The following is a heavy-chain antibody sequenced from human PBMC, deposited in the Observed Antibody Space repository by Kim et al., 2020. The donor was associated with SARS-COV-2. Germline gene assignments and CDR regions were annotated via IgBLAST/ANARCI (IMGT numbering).Heavy chain of an antibody. CDR3: ARDHSEGGSMVY. CDR2: IYYSGST. J-gene: IGHJ4*02. D-gene: IGHD3-10*01. CDR1: GGSISSSSYY. Sequence: SETLSLTCTVSGGSISSSSYYWGWIRQPPGKGLEWIGSIYYSGSTYYNPSLKSRVTISVDTSKNQFSLKLSSVTAADTAVYYCARDHSEGGSMVYWGQGTLVTVSS. V-gene: IGHV4-39*07.